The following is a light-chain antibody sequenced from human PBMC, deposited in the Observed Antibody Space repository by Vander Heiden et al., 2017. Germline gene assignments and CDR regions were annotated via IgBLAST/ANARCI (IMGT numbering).Light chain of an antibody. CDR2: GAS. CDR1: QSVSSSY. J-gene: IGKJ1*01. Sequence: EIVLTPSPGTLSLSPGERATLSCRASQSVSSSYLAWYQQKPGQAPRLLIYGASSRATGIPDRFSGSGSGTDFTLTISRLEPEDFAVYYCQQYGSSRRWTFGQGTKVEIK. CDR3: QQYGSSRRWT. V-gene: IGKV3-20*01.